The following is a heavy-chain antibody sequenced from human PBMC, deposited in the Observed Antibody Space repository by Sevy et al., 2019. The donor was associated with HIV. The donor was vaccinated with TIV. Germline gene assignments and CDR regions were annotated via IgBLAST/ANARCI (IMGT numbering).Heavy chain of an antibody. J-gene: IGHJ6*04. CDR1: GFTFSSYA. Sequence: GGSLRLSCAASGFTFSSYAMHWVRQAPGKGLEWVAVISYHGSNKYYADSVKGRFTISRDNSKNTLYLQMNSLRAEDSAVYYCARDRDYGNYGGYYGMDVWGEGTTVTVSS. D-gene: IGHD4-17*01. CDR2: ISYHGSNK. CDR3: ARDRDYGNYGGYYGMDV. V-gene: IGHV3-30-3*01.